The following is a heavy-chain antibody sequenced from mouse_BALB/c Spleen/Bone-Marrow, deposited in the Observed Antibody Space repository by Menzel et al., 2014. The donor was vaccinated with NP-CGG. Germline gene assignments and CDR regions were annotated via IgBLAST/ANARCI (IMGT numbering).Heavy chain of an antibody. V-gene: IGHV7-3*02. Sequence: EVQVVESGGGLVQPGGSLRLSCATSGFTFTDYYMSWVRQPPGKALEWLGFIRNKANGYTTEYSASVKGRFTISRDNSQRILYLQMNTLRAEDSATYYCARDDYYAMDYWGQGTSVTVSS. J-gene: IGHJ4*01. CDR3: ARDDYYAMDY. CDR1: GFTFTDYY. CDR2: IRNKANGYTT.